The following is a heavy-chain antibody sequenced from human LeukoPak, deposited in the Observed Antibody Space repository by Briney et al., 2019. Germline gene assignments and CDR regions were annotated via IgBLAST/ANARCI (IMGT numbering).Heavy chain of an antibody. V-gene: IGHV3-53*01. D-gene: IGHD1-7*01. CDR3: ARDGTTYDAFDI. CDR1: GFTVSSNY. Sequence: GGSLRLSCAASGFTVSSNYMSWVRQAPGKGLEWVSVICSGGSTYYADSVKGRFTISRDNSKNTLYLQMNSLRAEDTAVYYCARDGTTYDAFDIWGQGTMVTVSS. J-gene: IGHJ3*02. CDR2: ICSGGST.